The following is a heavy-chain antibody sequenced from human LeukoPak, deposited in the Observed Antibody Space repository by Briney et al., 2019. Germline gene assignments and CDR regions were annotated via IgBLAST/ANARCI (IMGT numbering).Heavy chain of an antibody. CDR1: GFTFSSYA. Sequence: QPGRSLRLSCAASGFTFSSYAMHWVRQAPGKGLEWVAVISYDGSNKYYADSVKGRFTISRDNSKNTLYLHMNSLRAEDTAVYYCAKGLTWFGESPGGFDYWGQGTLFTVSS. CDR2: ISYDGSNK. CDR3: AKGLTWFGESPGGFDY. J-gene: IGHJ4*02. V-gene: IGHV3-30*04. D-gene: IGHD3-10*01.